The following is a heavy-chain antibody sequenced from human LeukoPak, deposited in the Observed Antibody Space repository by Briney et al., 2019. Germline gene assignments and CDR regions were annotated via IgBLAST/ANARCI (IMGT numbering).Heavy chain of an antibody. V-gene: IGHV4-59*01. CDR1: GGSISNYY. CDR3: ARGKYGSGGSPTLFDY. J-gene: IGHJ4*02. CDR2: IYYGGNT. Sequence: SETLSLTCTVSGGSISNYYWNWIRQPPGKGLEWVGYIYYGGNTIYDPSLKSRVTMSIDTSKNQFSLRLSSVTAADTAVYYCARGKYGSGGSPTLFDYWGQGTVVTVSS. D-gene: IGHD3-10*01.